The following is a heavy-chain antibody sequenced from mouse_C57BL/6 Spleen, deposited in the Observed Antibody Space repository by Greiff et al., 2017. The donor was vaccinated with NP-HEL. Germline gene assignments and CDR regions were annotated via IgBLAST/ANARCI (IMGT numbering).Heavy chain of an antibody. Sequence: EVHLVESGGGLVKPGGSLKLSCAASGFTFSSYAMSWVRQTPEKRLEWVATISDGGSYTYYPDNVKGRFTISRDNAKNNLYLQMSHLKSEDTAMYYCAREAGSTPFAYWGQGTLVTVSA. CDR2: ISDGGSYT. V-gene: IGHV5-4*01. CDR1: GFTFSSYA. J-gene: IGHJ3*01. CDR3: AREAGSTPFAY. D-gene: IGHD1-1*01.